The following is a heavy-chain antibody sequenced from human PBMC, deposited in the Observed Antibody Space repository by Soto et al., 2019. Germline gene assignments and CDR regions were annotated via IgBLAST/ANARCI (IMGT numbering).Heavy chain of an antibody. J-gene: IGHJ4*02. V-gene: IGHV1-69*13. CDR3: AGVRYSSSWQSDFDY. D-gene: IGHD6-13*01. Sequence: AASVKVSCKASGGTFSSYAISWVRQAPGQGLEWMGGIIPIFGTANYAQKFQGRVTITADESTSTAYMELSSLRSEDPAVYYCAGVRYSSSWQSDFDYWGQGTLVAVSS. CDR1: GGTFSSYA. CDR2: IIPIFGTA.